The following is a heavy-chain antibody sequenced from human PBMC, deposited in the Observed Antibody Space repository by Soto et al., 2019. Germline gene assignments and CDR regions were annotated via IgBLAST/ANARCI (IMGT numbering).Heavy chain of an antibody. CDR3: ARDNYGSGSYYYGMDV. CDR1: GGSISSSNW. J-gene: IGHJ6*02. V-gene: IGHV4-4*02. D-gene: IGHD3-10*01. CDR2: IYHSGST. Sequence: QVQLQESGPGLVKPSGTLSLTCAVSGGSISSSNWWSWVRQPPGKGLEWIGEIYHSGSTNYNPSLKSRVTISXXKXKTXFSLKLSSVTAADTAVYYCARDNYGSGSYYYGMDVWGQGTTVTVSS.